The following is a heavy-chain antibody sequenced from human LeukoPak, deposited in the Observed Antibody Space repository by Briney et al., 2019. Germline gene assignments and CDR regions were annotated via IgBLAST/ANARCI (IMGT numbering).Heavy chain of an antibody. Sequence: GGSLRLSFAASGFPFSNFAMGWVRQAPGKGLEWVSIISGSGGTTYYADSVKGRFTISRDNSKDTLYMQMNSLRAEDTAVYYCANEAPYFDYWGQGTLVTVSS. CDR1: GFPFSNFA. V-gene: IGHV3-23*01. CDR2: ISGSGGTT. J-gene: IGHJ4*02. CDR3: ANEAPYFDY.